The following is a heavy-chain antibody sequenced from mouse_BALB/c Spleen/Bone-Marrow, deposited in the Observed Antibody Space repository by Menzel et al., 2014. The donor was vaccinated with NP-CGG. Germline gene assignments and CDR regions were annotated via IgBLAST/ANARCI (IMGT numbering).Heavy chain of an antibody. J-gene: IGHJ4*01. Sequence: VQRVESGPGLVAPSQSLSITCTISGFSLTRYGVHWVRQPPGKGLEWLVVIWSDGSTTYNSALKSRLSITKDNSKSXVFLKMNSLQTDDAAVYYCARNGNFFAMDSWGQGTSVTVSS. V-gene: IGHV2-6-1*01. CDR1: GFSLTRYG. D-gene: IGHD2-1*01. CDR2: IWSDGST. CDR3: ARNGNFFAMDS.